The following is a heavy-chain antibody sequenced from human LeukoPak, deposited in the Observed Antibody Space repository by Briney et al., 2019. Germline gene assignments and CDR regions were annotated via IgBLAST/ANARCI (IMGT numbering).Heavy chain of an antibody. CDR2: VYYSGST. CDR3: ARSTGTVTMPYYYGMDV. Sequence: PSETLSLTCTVSGGSISTYCWSWIRQPPGMGLDWIGYVYYSGSTSYNPSLKSRVTISLDPSNNQFYLNLSSVTAADTAVYYCARSTGTVTMPYYYGMDVWGQGTTVSVSS. D-gene: IGHD4-17*01. J-gene: IGHJ6*02. CDR1: GGSISTYC. V-gene: IGHV4-59*01.